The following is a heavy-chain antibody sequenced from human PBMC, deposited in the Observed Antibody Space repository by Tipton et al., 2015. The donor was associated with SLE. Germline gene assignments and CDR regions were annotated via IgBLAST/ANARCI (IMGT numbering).Heavy chain of an antibody. CDR3: AREEMATSFDY. D-gene: IGHD5-24*01. CDR2: IDTRGST. J-gene: IGHJ4*02. V-gene: IGHV4-61*09. Sequence: PSLTCTVSGYSISSGTYYWSWIRQPAGKALECIGYIDTRGSTSYNPSLIGRVAISVDTSKNQFSLKLSSVTAADTAVYYCAREEMATSFDYWGQGTLVTV. CDR1: GYSISSGTYY.